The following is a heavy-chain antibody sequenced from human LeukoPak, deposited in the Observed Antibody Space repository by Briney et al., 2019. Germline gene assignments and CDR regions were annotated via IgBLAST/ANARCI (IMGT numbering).Heavy chain of an antibody. Sequence: GGSLRLSCAASGFTFSSYSMNWVRQAPGKGLEWVSYISSSGSTIYYADSVKGRFTISRDNAKNSLYLQMNSLRAEDTAVYYCARESTYYYDTPFDYWGQGTLVTVSS. CDR2: ISSSGSTI. CDR3: ARESTYYYDTPFDY. J-gene: IGHJ4*02. D-gene: IGHD3-22*01. V-gene: IGHV3-48*01. CDR1: GFTFSSYS.